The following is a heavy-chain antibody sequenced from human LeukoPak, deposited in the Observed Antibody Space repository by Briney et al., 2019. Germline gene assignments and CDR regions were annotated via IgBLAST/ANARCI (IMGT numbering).Heavy chain of an antibody. CDR3: ATNIPTPTTSPPLGY. D-gene: IGHD1-26*01. J-gene: IGHJ4*02. CDR2: VFYNGAT. CDR1: GGSISSSIYY. Sequence: KPSETLSLTCIVSGGSISSSIYYWAWVRQPPGKGLEWIGTVFYNGATQYSPSLRSRVTISIDTSKYQFSLELSSVTAADTAVYYCATNIPTPTTSPPLGYWGQGTLVTVSS. V-gene: IGHV4-39*07.